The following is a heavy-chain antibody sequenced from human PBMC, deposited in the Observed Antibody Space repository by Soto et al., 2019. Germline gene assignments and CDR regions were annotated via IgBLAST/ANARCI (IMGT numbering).Heavy chain of an antibody. V-gene: IGHV4-31*03. CDR3: ARANLWFGELTDWFDP. Sequence: SETLSLTCTVSGGSISSGGYYWSWIRQHPGKGLEWIGYIYYSGSTYYNPSLKSRVTISVDTSKNQFSLKLSSVTAADTAVYYCARANLWFGELTDWFDPRGQGTLVTVSS. CDR2: IYYSGST. D-gene: IGHD3-10*01. J-gene: IGHJ5*02. CDR1: GGSISSGGYY.